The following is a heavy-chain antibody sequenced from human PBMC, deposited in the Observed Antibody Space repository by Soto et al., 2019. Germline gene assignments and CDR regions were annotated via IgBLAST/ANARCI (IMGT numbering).Heavy chain of an antibody. J-gene: IGHJ2*01. D-gene: IGHD1-26*01. CDR2: IYHSSSLSYNENT. V-gene: IGHV4-38-2*01. CDR1: DDSINSGYY. Sequence: PSETLSLTCGVSDDSINSGYYWGWIRQPPGKGLEWMGSIYHSSSLSYNENTSYTPSLESRITISVYASKTQFSLSLRSVTATDTAVYYCARSQIHGRYFDLWGRGTLVTVSS. CDR3: ARSQIHGRYFDL.